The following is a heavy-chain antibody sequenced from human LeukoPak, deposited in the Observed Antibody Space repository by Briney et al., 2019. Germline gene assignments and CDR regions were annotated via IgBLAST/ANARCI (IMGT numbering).Heavy chain of an antibody. CDR2: IYPGDSDT. CDR3: ARQEHYSSSWPYYFDY. Sequence: PGESLKISCKGSGYSFTSYWIGWVRQMPGKGLEWMGIIYPGDSDTIYSPSFQGQVTISAVKSISTAYLQWSSLKASDSAMYYCARQEHYSSSWPYYFDYWGQGTLVTVSS. CDR1: GYSFTSYW. J-gene: IGHJ4*02. V-gene: IGHV5-51*01. D-gene: IGHD6-13*01.